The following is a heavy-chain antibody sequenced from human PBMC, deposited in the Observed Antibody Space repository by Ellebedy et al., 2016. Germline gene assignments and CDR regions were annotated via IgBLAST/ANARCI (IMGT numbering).Heavy chain of an antibody. CDR1: GFTFSSYS. D-gene: IGHD6-19*01. CDR3: ARDSQEWLVLSWFDY. J-gene: IGHJ4*02. CDR2: ISSSSSYI. V-gene: IGHV3-21*01. Sequence: GESLKISCAASGFTFSSYSMNWVRQAPGKELEWVSSISSSSSYIYYADSVKGRFTISRDNAKNSLYLQMNSLRAEDTAVYYCARDSQEWLVLSWFDYWGQGTLVTVSS.